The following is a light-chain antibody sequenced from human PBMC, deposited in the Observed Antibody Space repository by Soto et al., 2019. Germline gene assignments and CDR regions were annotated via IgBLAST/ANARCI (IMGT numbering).Light chain of an antibody. CDR3: QQSYTTPRT. CDR1: QSIDTY. CDR2: AAS. V-gene: IGKV1-39*01. Sequence: DIQMTQSPSSLSASVGDRVTITCRASQSIDTYLNWYQQKPGKAPKLLIYAASSLHSGVPSRFGGSGSGTDFTLTVSSLQPEDFATYYCQQSYTTPRTLGQGTKVDIK. J-gene: IGKJ1*01.